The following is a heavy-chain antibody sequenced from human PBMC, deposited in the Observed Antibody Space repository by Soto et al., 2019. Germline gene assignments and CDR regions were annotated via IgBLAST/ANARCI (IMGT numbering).Heavy chain of an antibody. V-gene: IGHV3-23*01. CDR3: AKVKASSGQDC. CDR2: ISGSGGST. CDR1: GFTFNNYA. D-gene: IGHD6-25*01. J-gene: IGHJ4*02. Sequence: GGSLRLSCAASGFTFNNYAMNWVRQAPGKGLEWVSSISGSGGSTYHADSVKGRFTISRDNSKNTLYLQMNSLRAEDTAVYYCAKVKASSGQDCWGQGTLVTVSS.